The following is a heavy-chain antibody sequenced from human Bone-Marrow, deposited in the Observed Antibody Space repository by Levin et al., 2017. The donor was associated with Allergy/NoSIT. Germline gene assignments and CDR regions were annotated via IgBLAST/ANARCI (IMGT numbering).Heavy chain of an antibody. CDR1: GFTFSSYG. V-gene: IGHV3-30*18. CDR3: AKSSGTAFPYYYYYGMDG. J-gene: IGHJ6*02. CDR2: ISFDGGSQ. D-gene: IGHD1-26*01. Sequence: GESLKISCEASGFTFSSYGMNWVRQPPGKGLEWVAVISFDGGSQYYADSVKGRFTISRDNPKNTLYLQMNSLSAEDTAVYYCAKSSGTAFPYYYYYGMDGWGQGTTVTVSS.